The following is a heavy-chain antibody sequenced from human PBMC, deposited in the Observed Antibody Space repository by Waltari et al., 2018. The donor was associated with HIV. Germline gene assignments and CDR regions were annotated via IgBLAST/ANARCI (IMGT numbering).Heavy chain of an antibody. CDR1: GFTFSSYS. D-gene: IGHD3-10*01. CDR2: ISRSSSYI. J-gene: IGHJ6*02. Sequence: EVQLVESGGGLVKPGGSLRLSCAASGFTFSSYSMNWVRQAPGKGLEWVSSISRSSSYIYYADSAKGRFTSSRDNAKNSLYLQMNSLRAEDTAVYYCAKFYGSGSYYYYYYGMDVWGQGTTVTVSS. V-gene: IGHV3-21*01. CDR3: AKFYGSGSYYYYYYGMDV.